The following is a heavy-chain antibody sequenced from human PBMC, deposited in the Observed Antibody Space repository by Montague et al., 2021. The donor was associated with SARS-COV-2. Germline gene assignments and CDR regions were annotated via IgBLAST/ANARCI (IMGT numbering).Heavy chain of an antibody. J-gene: IGHJ4*02. Sequence: SETLSLTCVVSDVSLSSSTWWSWVRQPPGKGLEWIGEIYHSGSTNYNPSLKSRVTISLDKSKNQFSLNLSSATAADTAVYYCARFFSSWTDWGQGTLVTVSS. CDR2: IYHSGST. D-gene: IGHD6-13*01. CDR1: DVSLSSSTW. CDR3: ARFFSSWTD. V-gene: IGHV4-4*02.